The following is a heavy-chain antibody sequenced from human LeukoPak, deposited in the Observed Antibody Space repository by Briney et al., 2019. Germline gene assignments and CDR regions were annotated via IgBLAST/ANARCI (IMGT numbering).Heavy chain of an antibody. CDR3: ARDYCSGGRCYSVDY. D-gene: IGHD2-15*01. J-gene: IGHJ4*02. Sequence: PGWSLRLSCASSGFTFSSYSLNWVRQARCKGREGVAYITSCSRSICYADSVQGRFTLSRDKANTSLYLQMNSLRAEDTAMYYWARDYCSGGRCYSVDYWGQGTLVTVSS. CDR1: GFTFSSYS. V-gene: IGHV3-48*01. CDR2: ITSCSRSI.